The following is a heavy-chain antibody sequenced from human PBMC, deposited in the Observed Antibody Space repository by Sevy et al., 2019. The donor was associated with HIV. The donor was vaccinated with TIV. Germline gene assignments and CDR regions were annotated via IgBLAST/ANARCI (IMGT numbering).Heavy chain of an antibody. J-gene: IGHJ4*02. D-gene: IGHD1-26*01. V-gene: IGHV3-33*06. CDR1: GFTLSSYG. CDR3: AKGADISGHKHDNFDN. Sequence: GGSLRLSCAASGFTLSSYGMHWVRQAPGKGLEWVALIWHDGSQKYYAYSVKGRFTISRDNSKNMLYLQMNSLRAEDTAVYYCAKGADISGHKHDNFDNWGQGPLVTVSS. CDR2: IWHDGSQK.